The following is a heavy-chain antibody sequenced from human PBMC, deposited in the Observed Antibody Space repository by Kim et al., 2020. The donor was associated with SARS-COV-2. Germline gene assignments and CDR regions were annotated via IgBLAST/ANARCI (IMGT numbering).Heavy chain of an antibody. V-gene: IGHV4-4*02. J-gene: IGHJ4*02. CDR3: ARGADPLGYSGYDYGAYYFDY. Sequence: SETLSLTCAVSGGSISSSNWWSWVRQPPGKGLEWIGEIYHSGSTNYNPSLKSRVTISVDKSKNQFSLKLSSVTAADTAVYYCARGADPLGYSGYDYGAYYFDYWGQGTLVTVSS. CDR1: GGSISSSNW. D-gene: IGHD5-12*01. CDR2: IYHSGST.